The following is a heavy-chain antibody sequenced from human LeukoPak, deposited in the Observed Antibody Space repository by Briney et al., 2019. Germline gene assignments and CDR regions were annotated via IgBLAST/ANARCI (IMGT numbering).Heavy chain of an antibody. CDR3: ARALWGSYSFDY. CDR1: GGSFSGYY. CDR2: INHSGST. D-gene: IGHD2-2*02. Sequence: PSETLSLTCAVYGGSFSGYYWSWIRQPPGKGLEWIGEINHSGSTNYNPSLKSRVTISVDTSKNQFSLKLSSVTAADTAVYYCARALWGSYSFDYWGQGTLVTVSS. J-gene: IGHJ4*02. V-gene: IGHV4-34*01.